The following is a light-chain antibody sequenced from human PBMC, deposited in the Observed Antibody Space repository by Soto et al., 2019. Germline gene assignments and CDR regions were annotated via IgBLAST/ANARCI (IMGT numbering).Light chain of an antibody. V-gene: IGKV2-28*01. J-gene: IGKJ4*01. CDR2: LAS. Sequence: DIVMTQSPLSLSVTPGESASVSCRSSQSLLHRSGYNYLDWYVQKPGQPPQLLIYLASSRASGVPDRFSGSGSGTDFTLKISTVEPEDVGVYYCMQALQSLTFCGGTKVEIK. CDR3: MQALQSLT. CDR1: QSLLHRSGYNY.